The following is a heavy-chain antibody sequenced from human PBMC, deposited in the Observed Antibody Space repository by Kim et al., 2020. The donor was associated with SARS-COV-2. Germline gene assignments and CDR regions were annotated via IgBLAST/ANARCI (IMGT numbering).Heavy chain of an antibody. J-gene: IGHJ4*02. CDR2: IWYDGSNK. CDR1: GFTFSSYG. Sequence: GGSLRLSCAASGFTFSSYGMHWVRQAPGKGLEWVAVIWYDGSNKYYADSVKGRFTISRDNSKNTLYLQMNSLRAEDTAVYYCARYCSSTSCYRGYYFDYWGQGTLVTVSS. D-gene: IGHD2-2*01. V-gene: IGHV3-33*01. CDR3: ARYCSSTSCYRGYYFDY.